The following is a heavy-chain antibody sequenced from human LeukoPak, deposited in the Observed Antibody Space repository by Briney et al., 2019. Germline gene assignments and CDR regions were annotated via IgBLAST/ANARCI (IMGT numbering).Heavy chain of an antibody. V-gene: IGHV1-46*01. CDR2: INPSSGST. CDR1: GYTFTTYY. Sequence: GASVKVSCKASGYTFTTYYMHWVRQAPGQGLEWMGIINPSSGSTSYAQKFQGRATMTGDTSTSTVDMELSSLRFEDTAVYYCARGGTATTAPIDYWGQGTLVTVSS. D-gene: IGHD4-17*01. CDR3: ARGGTATTAPIDY. J-gene: IGHJ4*02.